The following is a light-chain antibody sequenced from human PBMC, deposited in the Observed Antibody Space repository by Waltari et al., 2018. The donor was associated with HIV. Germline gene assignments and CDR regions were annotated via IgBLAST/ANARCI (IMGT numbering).Light chain of an antibody. J-gene: IGKJ1*01. CDR2: DAS. CDR3: QQRSDWPPT. Sequence: EIVLPQSPATLFLSQGERATLSCRASQSVGSYLGWYQQKPGQAPRLLIYDASNRATVIPARFSGSGSGTDFTLTISSLEPEDFAVYYCQQRSDWPPTFGQGTKVEIK. V-gene: IGKV3-11*01. CDR1: QSVGSY.